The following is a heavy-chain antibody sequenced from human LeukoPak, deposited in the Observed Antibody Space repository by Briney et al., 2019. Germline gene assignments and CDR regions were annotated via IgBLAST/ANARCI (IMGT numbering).Heavy chain of an antibody. D-gene: IGHD3-16*01. V-gene: IGHV3-43D*03. CDR3: ARGRLHDSIFYYMDV. CDR1: GFTFDEDA. CDR2: INWNGDTT. J-gene: IGHJ6*03. Sequence: GGSLGLSCAASGFTFDEDAMLWVRQVPGKGLEWVSLINWNGDTTYYADSVKGRFSTSRDNTKNSLYLQMNSLRPEDTALYYCARGRLHDSIFYYMDVWGKGTTVTVSS.